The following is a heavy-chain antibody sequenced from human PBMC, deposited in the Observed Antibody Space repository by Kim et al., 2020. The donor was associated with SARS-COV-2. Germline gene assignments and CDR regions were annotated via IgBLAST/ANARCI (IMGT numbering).Heavy chain of an antibody. V-gene: IGHV5-10-1*01. CDR1: GYSFTTYP. Sequence: GESLKISCRGSGYSFTTYPISWVRLVPGKGLEWTGRIAPTNSYSTYSPTFQGHVSISSDESTSTVYLQWRSLRASDTAIYYCARHVTFFIDAFYIWGQGTMVSVSA. J-gene: IGHJ3*02. CDR2: IAPTNSYS. D-gene: IGHD3-10*01. CDR3: ARHVTFFIDAFYI.